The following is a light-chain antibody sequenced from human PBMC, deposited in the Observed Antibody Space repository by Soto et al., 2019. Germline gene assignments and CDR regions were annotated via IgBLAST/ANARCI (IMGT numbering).Light chain of an antibody. CDR1: QSISSW. CDR3: QQYNSYSTT. V-gene: IGKV1-5*03. Sequence: DIQMTQSPSTLSASVGDRVTITCRASQSISSWLAWYQQKPGKAPKLLIYKASSLESGVPSRFSVSGCGTESTPTIRSLQPDDFATYYGQQYNSYSTTFGQGTKVEIK. CDR2: KAS. J-gene: IGKJ1*01.